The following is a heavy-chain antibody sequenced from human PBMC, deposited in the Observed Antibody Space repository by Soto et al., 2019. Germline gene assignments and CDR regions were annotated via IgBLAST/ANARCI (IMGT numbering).Heavy chain of an antibody. Sequence: SETLSLTCAVYGGSFSGYYWSWIRQPPGKGLEWIGEINHSGSTNYNPSLKSRVAISVDTSKNQFSLKLSSVTAADTAVYYCARGLGGGYYFDYWGQGTLVTVS. V-gene: IGHV4-34*01. CDR3: ARGLGGGYYFDY. J-gene: IGHJ4*02. CDR1: GGSFSGYY. D-gene: IGHD3-16*01. CDR2: INHSGST.